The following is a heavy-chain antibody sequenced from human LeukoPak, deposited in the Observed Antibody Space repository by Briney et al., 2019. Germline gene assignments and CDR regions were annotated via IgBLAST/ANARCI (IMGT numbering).Heavy chain of an antibody. CDR1: GYTFTVYY. D-gene: IGHD3-10*01. J-gene: IGHJ4*02. CDR2: INPNSGGT. V-gene: IGHV1-2*02. CDR3: AAAFKSYGSGSYRYDY. Sequence: ASVKVSFKASGYTFTVYYMHWVRQAPGQGLEWMGWINPNSGGTNYAQKFQGRVTMTRDTSISTAYVELSRLRSDDTAVYYCAAAFKSYGSGSYRYDYWGQGTLVTVSS.